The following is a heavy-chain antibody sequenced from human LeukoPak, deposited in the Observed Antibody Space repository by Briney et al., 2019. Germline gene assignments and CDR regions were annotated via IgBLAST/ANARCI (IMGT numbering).Heavy chain of an antibody. CDR3: AKRGVVIRVILVGFHKEAYYFDS. CDR1: GITLSNYG. V-gene: IGHV3-23*01. Sequence: GGSLSLSCRVSGITLSNYGMSWVRQAPGKGLEWVAGISGRGGSTKYADSVKGRFTISRDNPKNTLYLQMTSLRAEDTAVYFCAKRGVVIRVILVGFHKEAYYFDSWGQGALVTVSS. CDR2: ISGRGGST. J-gene: IGHJ4*02. D-gene: IGHD3-22*01.